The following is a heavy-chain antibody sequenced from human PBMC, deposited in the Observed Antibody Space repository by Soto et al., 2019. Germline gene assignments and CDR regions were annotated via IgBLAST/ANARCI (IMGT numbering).Heavy chain of an antibody. V-gene: IGHV3-21*01. CDR3: ARDQGGYYSGAFDI. CDR2: LSSRSSYR. Sequence: GGSLRLSCAASGFSFSSYGMNWVRQAPGKGLEWVSSLSSRSSYRFYADSVKGRFTISRDNSKNTLYLQMNSLRAEDTAVYYCARDQGGYYSGAFDIWGQGTMVTVSS. CDR1: GFSFSSYG. D-gene: IGHD3-22*01. J-gene: IGHJ3*02.